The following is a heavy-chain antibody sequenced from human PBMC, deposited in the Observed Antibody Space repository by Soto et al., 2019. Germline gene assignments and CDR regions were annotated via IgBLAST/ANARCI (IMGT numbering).Heavy chain of an antibody. CDR2: IYYSGST. V-gene: IGHV4-31*03. CDR3: ARASYDFWRNPTDYYYYYSMDV. J-gene: IGHJ6*02. CDR1: AGSISSGGYY. D-gene: IGHD3-3*01. Sequence: PSETLSLTCTVSAGSISSGGYYWSWIRQHPGKCLEWIGYIYYSGSTYYNPSLKSRVTLSVDTSTNQFSLKLSSVTAADTAVYYCARASYDFWRNPTDYYYYYSMDVWGQGTTVTVS.